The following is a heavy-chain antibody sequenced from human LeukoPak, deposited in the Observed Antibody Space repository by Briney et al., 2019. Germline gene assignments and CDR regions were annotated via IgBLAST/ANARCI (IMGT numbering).Heavy chain of an antibody. J-gene: IGHJ5*02. CDR1: GGSFSGYY. D-gene: IGHD3-22*01. V-gene: IGHV4-34*01. CDR2: INHSGST. Sequence: SETLSLTCAVYGGSFSGYYWSWIRQPPGKGLEWIGEINHSGSTNYNPSLKSRVTISVDTSKNQFSLKLSSVTAADTAVYYCARCERGYYDGRRNSRWFDPWGQGTLVTVSS. CDR3: ARCERGYYDGRRNSRWFDP.